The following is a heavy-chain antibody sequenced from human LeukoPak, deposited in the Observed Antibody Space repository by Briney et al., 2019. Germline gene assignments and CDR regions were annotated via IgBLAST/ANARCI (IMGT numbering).Heavy chain of an antibody. V-gene: IGHV4-31*03. Sequence: PPQTLCLTCTVSGGSISSGGYYWSWIRQHPGKGLEWIGYIYYSGSTYYNPSLKSRVSISVDTSKNQFSLKLSSVTAADTAVYYCARVATYYYGSGSESAIDYWGQGTLVSDSS. CDR2: IYYSGST. CDR1: GGSISSGGYY. D-gene: IGHD3-10*01. J-gene: IGHJ4*02. CDR3: ARVATYYYGSGSESAIDY.